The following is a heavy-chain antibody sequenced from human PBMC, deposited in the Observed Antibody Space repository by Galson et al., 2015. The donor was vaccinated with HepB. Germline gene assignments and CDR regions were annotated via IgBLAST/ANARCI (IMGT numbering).Heavy chain of an antibody. Sequence: SVKVSCKASGGTFSSYAISWVRQAPGQGLEWMGGIIPIFGTANYAQKFQGRVTITADKSTSTAYMELSSLRSEDTAVYYCARDQYDSSGYYSDWGQGTLVTVSS. V-gene: IGHV1-69*06. J-gene: IGHJ4*02. CDR1: GGTFSSYA. CDR2: IIPIFGTA. CDR3: ARDQYDSSGYYSD. D-gene: IGHD3-22*01.